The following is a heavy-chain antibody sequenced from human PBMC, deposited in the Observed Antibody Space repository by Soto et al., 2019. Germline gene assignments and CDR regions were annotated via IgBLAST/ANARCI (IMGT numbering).Heavy chain of an antibody. CDR2: IFSNDEK. CDR3: ARSDLKGRFDP. Sequence: QVTLKESGPVLVKPTETLTLTCTVSGFSLSNARMGVSWIRQPPGKALEWLAHIFSNDEKSYSTSLKSRLTXSXXTSKSQVVLTMTNMDPVDTATSYCARSDLKGRFDPWGQGTLVTVSS. V-gene: IGHV2-26*01. CDR1: GFSLSNARMG. J-gene: IGHJ5*02.